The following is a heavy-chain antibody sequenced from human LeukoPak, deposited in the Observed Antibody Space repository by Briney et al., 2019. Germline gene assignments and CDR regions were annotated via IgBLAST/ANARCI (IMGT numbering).Heavy chain of an antibody. CDR2: INPSGGST. J-gene: IGHJ6*02. CDR3: AREAVVLVDAVRYYYYGMDV. V-gene: IGHV1-46*01. Sequence: ASVKVSCKASGYNFISYYMHWVRQAPGQGLEWMGIINPSGGSTSYAQKFQDRVSMTRDTSTSTVYMELSSLKSEDTAVYYCAREAVVLVDAVRYYYYGMDVWGQGTTVTVSS. D-gene: IGHD2-8*01. CDR1: GYNFISYY.